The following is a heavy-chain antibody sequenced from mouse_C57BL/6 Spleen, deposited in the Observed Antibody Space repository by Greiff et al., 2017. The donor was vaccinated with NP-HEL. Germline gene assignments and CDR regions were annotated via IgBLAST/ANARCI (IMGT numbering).Heavy chain of an antibody. D-gene: IGHD1-1*01. CDR2: INYDGSST. CDR1: GFTFSDYY. CDR3: ARGYYGRAYWGYFDV. J-gene: IGHJ1*03. V-gene: IGHV5-16*01. Sequence: EVKVEESEGGLVQPGSSMKLSCTASGFTFSDYYMAWVRQVPEKGLEWVANINYDGSSTYYLDSLKSRFIISRDNAKNILYLQMSSLKSEDTATYYCARGYYGRAYWGYFDVWGTGTTVTVSS.